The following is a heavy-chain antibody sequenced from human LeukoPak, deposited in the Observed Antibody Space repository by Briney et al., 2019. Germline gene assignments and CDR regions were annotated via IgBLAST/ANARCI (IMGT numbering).Heavy chain of an antibody. Sequence: GGSLRLSCAASGFTFSSYAMHWVRQAPGKGLEWVAVISYDGSNXXYADPVKGRFTISRDNSKNTLYLQMNSLRAEDTAVYYCAXDPXTSNWGQGTLVTVSS. CDR2: ISYDGSNX. CDR1: GFTFSSYA. V-gene: IGHV3-30-3*01. J-gene: IGHJ4*02. CDR3: AXDPXTSN.